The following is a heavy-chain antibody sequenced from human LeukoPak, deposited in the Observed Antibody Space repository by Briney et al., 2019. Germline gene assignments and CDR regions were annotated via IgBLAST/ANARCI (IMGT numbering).Heavy chain of an antibody. CDR3: AGTLIRFFDH. CDR1: GFTFSSYA. Sequence: GGSLRLSCAASGFTFSSYAMHWVRQAPGKGLEWVAVISYDGSNKYYADSVKGRFTISRDNAKNSLYLQMNSLRAEDTAVYYCAGTLIRFFDHWGQGTLVTVSS. V-gene: IGHV3-30-3*01. CDR2: ISYDGSNK. D-gene: IGHD2/OR15-2a*01. J-gene: IGHJ4*02.